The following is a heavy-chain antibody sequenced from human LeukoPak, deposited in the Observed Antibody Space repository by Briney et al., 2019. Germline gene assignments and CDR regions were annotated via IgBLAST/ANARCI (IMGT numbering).Heavy chain of an antibody. D-gene: IGHD3-9*01. CDR3: ARDWYYDILTGTQEALGFDY. J-gene: IGHJ4*02. CDR1: GDSFTSYG. Sequence: ASVKVSCKASGDSFTSYGISWVRQAPGQGLEWMGWISAYNGKTSYAQKLQGRVTMTTDISTSTAYMELRSLRSDDTAVYYCARDWYYDILTGTQEALGFDYWGQGTLVTVSS. CDR2: ISAYNGKT. V-gene: IGHV1-18*01.